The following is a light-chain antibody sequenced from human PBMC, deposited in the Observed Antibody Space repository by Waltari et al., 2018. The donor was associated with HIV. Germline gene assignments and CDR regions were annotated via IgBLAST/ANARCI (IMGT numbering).Light chain of an antibody. CDR3: SSYTSSSTLV. V-gene: IGLV2-14*01. CDR2: DVS. J-gene: IGLJ2*01. CDR1: SSDVGGYNY. Sequence: QSALTQPASVSGSPGQSITISCTGTSSDVGGYNYVSWYQQYAGKAPKLMIYDVSNRPSGGSNRSPGTKSGNTASMTISELQAEDEADYYCSSYTSSSTLVFGGGTKLTVL.